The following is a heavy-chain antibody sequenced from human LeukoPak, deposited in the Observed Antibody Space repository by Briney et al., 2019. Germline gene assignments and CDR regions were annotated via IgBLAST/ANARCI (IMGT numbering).Heavy chain of an antibody. J-gene: IGHJ4*02. CDR3: ARVGGHCTSTSCPPPDY. V-gene: IGHV3-21*01. CDR1: GFTFSSYN. Sequence: GGSLRLSCAASGFTFSSYNMDWVRQAPGKGLEWVSFIDSSSRYIYQADSVKGRFTISGDNAKSSVFLQMNSLRAEDTAVYYCARVGGHCTSTSCPPPDYWGQGTLVTVSS. CDR2: IDSSSRYI. D-gene: IGHD2-2*01.